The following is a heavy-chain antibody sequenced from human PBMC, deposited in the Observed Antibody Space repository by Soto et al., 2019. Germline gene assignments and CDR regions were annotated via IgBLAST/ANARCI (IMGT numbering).Heavy chain of an antibody. D-gene: IGHD2-2*01. CDR1: GFTFSDYY. CDR2: ISSSGSTI. V-gene: IGHV3-11*01. Sequence: QVQLVESGGGLVKPGGSLRLSCAASGFTFSDYYMSWIRQAPGEGLEWVSYISSSGSTIYYADSVKGRFTISRDNAKNSLYLQMNSLRAEDTAVYYCARDRYCSSTSCSNGMDVWGQGTTVTVSS. J-gene: IGHJ6*02. CDR3: ARDRYCSSTSCSNGMDV.